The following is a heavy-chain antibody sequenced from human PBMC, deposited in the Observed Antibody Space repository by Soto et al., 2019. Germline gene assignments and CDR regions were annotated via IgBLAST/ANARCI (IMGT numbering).Heavy chain of an antibody. CDR2: ISGTGYGT. V-gene: IGHV3-23*01. J-gene: IGHJ6*02. CDR3: AKARQAQSHYYYGMDV. Sequence: PGGSLRLSCASSGFTFSNNAMNCVRHSPGKGLEWVSGISGTGYGTYYADSVKGRFTISRDSSNNTLYLQMNSLRGEDTAIYYCAKARQAQSHYYYGMDVWGQGTPDNVSS. CDR1: GFTFSNNA. D-gene: IGHD6-19*01.